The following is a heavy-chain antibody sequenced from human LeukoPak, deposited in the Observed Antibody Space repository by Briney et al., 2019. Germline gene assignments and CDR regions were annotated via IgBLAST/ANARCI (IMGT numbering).Heavy chain of an antibody. V-gene: IGHV3-23*01. J-gene: IGHJ4*02. CDR1: GFTFSSYA. CDR2: ISKSGGT. Sequence: GGSLRLSYSASGFTFSSYAMNGAGQAPGKALEWVSVISKSGGTDHADSVKGRSTISRDNSKNTLYLQMNSLRAEDTAVYYCAREQPGGFDYWGQGTLVTVSS. D-gene: IGHD3-16*01. CDR3: AREQPGGFDY.